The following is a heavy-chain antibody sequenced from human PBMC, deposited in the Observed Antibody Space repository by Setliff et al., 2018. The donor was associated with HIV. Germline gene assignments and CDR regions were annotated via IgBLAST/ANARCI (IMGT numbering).Heavy chain of an antibody. CDR1: GGSFSGYY. CDR2: INHSGST. CDR3: ARSPLPRNWFDP. V-gene: IGHV4-34*01. Sequence: SETLSLTCAVYGGSFSGYYWSWIRQPPGKGLEWIGEINHSGSTNYNPSLKSRVTISVDTSKNQFSLKLSSVTAADTAVYYCARSPLPRNWFDPWGQGTLVTAPQ. J-gene: IGHJ5*02.